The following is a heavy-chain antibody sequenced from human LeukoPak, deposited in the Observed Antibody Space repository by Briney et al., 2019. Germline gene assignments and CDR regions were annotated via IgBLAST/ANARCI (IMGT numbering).Heavy chain of an antibody. CDR2: ISDDGSRQ. V-gene: IGHV3-30*15. Sequence: GGSLRLSCAASGFTFRSYAMHWVRQAPGKGLGWVAVISDDGSRQHYADFLEGRITISRDNSKNTVSLQMSSLRTEDTAVYFCAREQSGDGWSGFDYWGQGTLVTVSS. D-gene: IGHD6-19*01. J-gene: IGHJ4*02. CDR1: GFTFRSYA. CDR3: AREQSGDGWSGFDY.